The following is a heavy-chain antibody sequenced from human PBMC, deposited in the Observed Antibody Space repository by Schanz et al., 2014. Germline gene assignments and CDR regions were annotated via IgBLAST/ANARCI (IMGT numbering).Heavy chain of an antibody. CDR3: AREWSSFDY. CDR2: ISYGGLS. V-gene: IGHV4-59*02. J-gene: IGHJ4*02. D-gene: IGHD3-10*01. Sequence: QVQLQESGPGLVKPSETLSLTCTVSGGSVSTYKWDWIRQPPGKGLEYIGLISYGGLSDYNPSLKSRVTISLDTSKNQFSLNLNSVTAADTAVYYCAREWSSFDYWGQGALVSVSS. CDR1: GGSVSTYK.